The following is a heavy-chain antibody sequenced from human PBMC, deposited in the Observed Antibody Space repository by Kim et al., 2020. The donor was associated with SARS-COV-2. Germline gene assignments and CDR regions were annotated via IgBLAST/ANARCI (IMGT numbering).Heavy chain of an antibody. V-gene: IGHV4-31*03. Sequence: SETLSLTCTVSGGSISSGGYYWSWIRQHPGKGLEWIGYIYYSGSTYYNPSLKSRVTISVDTSKNQFSLKLSSVTAADTAVYYCARNYYDSSGQSDYWGQGTLVTVSS. D-gene: IGHD3-22*01. J-gene: IGHJ4*02. CDR1: GGSISSGGYY. CDR3: ARNYYDSSGQSDY. CDR2: IYYSGST.